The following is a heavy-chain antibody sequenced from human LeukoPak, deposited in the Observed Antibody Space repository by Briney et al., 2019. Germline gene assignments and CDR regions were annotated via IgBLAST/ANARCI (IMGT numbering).Heavy chain of an antibody. J-gene: IGHJ4*02. CDR2: INHSGST. Sequence: ASETLSLTCAVYGGSFSGYYWSWIRQPPGKGLEWIGEINHSGSTNYDPSLKSRVTISVDTSKNQFSLKLSSVTAADTAVYYCARGLGHSSSWHFDYWGQGTLVTVSS. V-gene: IGHV4-34*01. CDR1: GGSFSGYY. D-gene: IGHD6-13*01. CDR3: ARGLGHSSSWHFDY.